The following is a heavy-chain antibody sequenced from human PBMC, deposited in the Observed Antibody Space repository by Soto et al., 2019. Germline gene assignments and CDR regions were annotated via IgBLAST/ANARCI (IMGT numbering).Heavy chain of an antibody. Sequence: QVQLVQSGAEVKKPGSSVKVSCKASGGTFSSYTISWVRQAPGQGLEWMGEIIPMFGTTNYARNFQDRVTITPEKPTATAYWERTSLRPEDTAIYYCPREGSYEGGGYSKSGYGGQGTQVSVSS. CDR3: PREGSYEGGGYSKSGY. CDR2: IIPMFGTT. J-gene: IGHJ4*02. CDR1: GGTFSSYT. D-gene: IGHD3-22*01. V-gene: IGHV1-69*06.